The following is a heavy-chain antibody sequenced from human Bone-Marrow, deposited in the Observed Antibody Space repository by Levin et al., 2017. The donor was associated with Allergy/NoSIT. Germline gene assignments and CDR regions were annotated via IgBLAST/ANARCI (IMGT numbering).Heavy chain of an antibody. Sequence: GESLKISCVGSGFTFTFYNMNWVRQAPGKGLEWVSSISSSSSYIYYTDSVKGRFTISRDNAKNSLYLQMNSLRAEDTAVYYCARDKQQLVSTGFHYWGQGTLVTVSS. CDR1: GFTFTFYN. V-gene: IGHV3-21*01. D-gene: IGHD6-13*01. CDR3: ARDKQQLVSTGFHY. J-gene: IGHJ4*02. CDR2: ISSSSSYI.